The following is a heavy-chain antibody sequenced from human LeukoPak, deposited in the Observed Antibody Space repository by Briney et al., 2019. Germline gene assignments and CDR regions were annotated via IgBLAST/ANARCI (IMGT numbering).Heavy chain of an antibody. D-gene: IGHD2-2*01. CDR3: ARAARYCSSTSCLYYYYGMDV. Sequence: PSETLSLTCTVSGGSISSYYWSWIRQPPGKGLEWIGYIYYSGSTNYNPSLKGRVTISVDTSKNQFSLKLSSVTAADTAVYYCARAARYCSSTSCLYYYYGMDVWGQGTTVTVSS. V-gene: IGHV4-59*01. J-gene: IGHJ6*02. CDR1: GGSISSYY. CDR2: IYYSGST.